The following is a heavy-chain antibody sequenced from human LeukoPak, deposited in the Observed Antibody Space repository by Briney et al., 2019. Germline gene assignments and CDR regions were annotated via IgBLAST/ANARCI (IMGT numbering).Heavy chain of an antibody. D-gene: IGHD4-17*01. J-gene: IGHJ4*02. V-gene: IGHV3-49*04. CDR2: IRSKAYGGTA. Sequence: GGSLRLSCTASGFTFGDYVMSWVRQAPGKGLEWVGFIRSKAYGGTAEYAASVKGRFTISRDASKSIAYLQMNSLKTEDTAVYYCTREFTTVTTDAWGQGTLVTVSS. CDR3: TREFTTVTTDA. CDR1: GFTFGDYV.